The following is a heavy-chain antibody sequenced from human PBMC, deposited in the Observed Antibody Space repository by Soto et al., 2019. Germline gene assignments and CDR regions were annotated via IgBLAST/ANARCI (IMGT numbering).Heavy chain of an antibody. CDR2: INPNSGGT. CDR1: GYTFTGYY. CDR3: ARGTVRWELLHGIDY. Sequence: ASVKVACKASGYTFTGYYMHWVRQAPGQGLEWMGWINPNSGGTNYAQKFQGWVTMTRDTSISTAYMELSRLRSDDTAVYYCARGTVRWELLHGIDYWGQGTLVTV. J-gene: IGHJ4*02. V-gene: IGHV1-2*04. D-gene: IGHD1-26*01.